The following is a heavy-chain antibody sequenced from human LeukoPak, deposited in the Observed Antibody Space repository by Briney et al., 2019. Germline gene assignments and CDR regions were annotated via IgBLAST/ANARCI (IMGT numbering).Heavy chain of an antibody. Sequence: SETLSLTCTGSGGSISGYYWSWIRQPPGKGLEWIGEINHSGSTNYNPSLKSRVTISVDTSKNQFSLKLSSVTAADTAVYYCAIAKGLYDYVWGSYLFYWDYWGQGTLVTVSS. V-gene: IGHV4-34*01. CDR2: INHSGST. CDR3: AIAKGLYDYVWGSYLFYWDY. D-gene: IGHD3-16*02. J-gene: IGHJ4*02. CDR1: GGSISGYY.